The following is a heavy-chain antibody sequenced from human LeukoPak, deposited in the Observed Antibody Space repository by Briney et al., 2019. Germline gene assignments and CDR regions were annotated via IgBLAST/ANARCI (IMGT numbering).Heavy chain of an antibody. V-gene: IGHV3-7*01. CDR2: IKQDGSEK. D-gene: IGHD6-19*01. CDR1: GFTFSNYW. Sequence: PGGSLRLSCAASGFTFSNYWMSWVRQAPGKGLEWVANIKQDGSEKNYVDSVKGRFTISRDNAKNSLYLQMNSLRAEDTAVYYCARDYSSGWYANMDVWGKGTTVTVSS. CDR3: ARDYSSGWYANMDV. J-gene: IGHJ6*03.